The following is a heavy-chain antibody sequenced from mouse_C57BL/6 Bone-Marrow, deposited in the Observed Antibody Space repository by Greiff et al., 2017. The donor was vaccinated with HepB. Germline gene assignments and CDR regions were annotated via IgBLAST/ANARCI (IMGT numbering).Heavy chain of an antibody. J-gene: IGHJ2*01. D-gene: IGHD2-1*01. CDR3: ARSDYGNYLFDY. CDR1: GYTFTSYW. V-gene: IGHV1-50*01. Sequence: QVQLQQPGAELVKPGASVKLSCKASGYTFTSYWMQWVKQRPGQGLEWIGEIDPSDSYTNYNQKFKGKATLTVDTSSSTAYMQLSSLTSEDSAVYYCARSDYGNYLFDYWGQGTTLTVSS. CDR2: IDPSDSYT.